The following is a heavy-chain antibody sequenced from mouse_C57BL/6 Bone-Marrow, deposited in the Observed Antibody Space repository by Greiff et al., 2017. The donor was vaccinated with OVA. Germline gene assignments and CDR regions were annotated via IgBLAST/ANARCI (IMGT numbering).Heavy chain of an antibody. J-gene: IGHJ3*01. V-gene: IGHV5-9*01. CDR2: ISGGGGNT. CDR1: GFTFSSYT. CDR3: ARLDYDGFAY. D-gene: IGHD2-4*01. Sequence: DVMLVESGGGLVKPGGSLKLSCAASGFTFSSYTMSWVRQTPEKRLEWVATISGGGGNTYYPDSVKGRFTISRDNAKNTLYLQMSSLRSEDTALYYCARLDYDGFAYWGQGTLVTVSA.